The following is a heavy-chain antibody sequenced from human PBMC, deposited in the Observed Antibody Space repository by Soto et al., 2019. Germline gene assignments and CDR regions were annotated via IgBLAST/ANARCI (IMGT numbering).Heavy chain of an antibody. Sequence: GGSLRLSCAASGFTFSSYAMHWVRQAPGKGLEWVAVISYDGSNKYYADSVKGRFTISRDNSKNTLYLQMNSLRAEDTAVYYCARGQGYYYYGMDVWGQGTTVTVSS. CDR1: GFTFSSYA. J-gene: IGHJ6*02. CDR2: ISYDGSNK. CDR3: ARGQGYYYYGMDV. V-gene: IGHV3-30-3*01.